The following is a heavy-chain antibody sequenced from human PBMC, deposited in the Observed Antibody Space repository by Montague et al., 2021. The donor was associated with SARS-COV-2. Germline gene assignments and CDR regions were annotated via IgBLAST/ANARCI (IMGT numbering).Heavy chain of an antibody. Sequence: SETLSLTCTVSGYSISSGYNRGWIRQPLGKGLEWTGSINHSGSTYYKQSLKSRVTISVDTSKNQFSLKLSSVTAADTAVYYCAVNSNYYYYYGMDVWGQGSTVTISS. V-gene: IGHV4-38-2*02. D-gene: IGHD4-11*01. CDR3: AVNSNYYYYYGMDV. CDR1: GYSISSGYN. J-gene: IGHJ6*02. CDR2: INHSGST.